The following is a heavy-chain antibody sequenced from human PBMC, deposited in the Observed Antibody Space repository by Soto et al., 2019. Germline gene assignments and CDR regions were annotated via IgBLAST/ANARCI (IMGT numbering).Heavy chain of an antibody. CDR3: ARDLETYYDFWSGYNYYYYGMDV. V-gene: IGHV6-1*01. J-gene: IGHJ6*02. CDR1: GDSVSSNSAA. Sequence: SQTLSLTCVISGDSVSSNSAAWNWIRQSPSRGLEWLGRTYYRSKWYNDYAVSVKSRITISPDTSKNQFSLQLNSVTPEDTAVYYCARDLETYYDFWSGYNYYYYGMDVWGQGTTVTVSS. CDR2: TYYRSKWYN. D-gene: IGHD3-3*01.